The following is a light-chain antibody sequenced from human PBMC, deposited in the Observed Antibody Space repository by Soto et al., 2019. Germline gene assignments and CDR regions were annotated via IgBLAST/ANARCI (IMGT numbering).Light chain of an antibody. CDR1: QSISNR. CDR2: DAS. CDR3: QQYNSDWNT. J-gene: IGKJ2*01. Sequence: DIQMTQSPSTLSASVGDRVTITCRASQSISNRLAWYQQKPGKAPKVLIYDASSLESGVPSRFSGSGSGTEFTLTISSLQHDDFATYYCQQYNSDWNTFGQGTKVDIK. V-gene: IGKV1-5*01.